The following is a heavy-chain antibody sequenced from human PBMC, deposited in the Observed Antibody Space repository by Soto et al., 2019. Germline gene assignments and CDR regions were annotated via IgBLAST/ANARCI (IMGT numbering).Heavy chain of an antibody. CDR1: GFTFSSYW. J-gene: IGHJ2*01. V-gene: IGHV3-7*05. CDR2: IKQDGSEK. Sequence: EVQLVESGGGLVQPGGSLRLSCAASGFTFSSYWMTWDRQAPGKGLEWVANIKQDGSEKNYVGSVKGRFTISRDNAKNSLHLQMNSLRVKDTAVYYCASGQGWCLDLWGRGTLVSVSS. CDR3: ASGQGWCLDL.